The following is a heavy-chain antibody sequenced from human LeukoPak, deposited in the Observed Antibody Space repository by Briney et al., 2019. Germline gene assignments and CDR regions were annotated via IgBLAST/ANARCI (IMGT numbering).Heavy chain of an antibody. D-gene: IGHD3-10*01. Sequence: GGSLRLSCAASGFTFSSYAMIWVRQAPGKGLEWVSLISDSGTSTYYPDSVKGRFTISRDNSTNTVYLHMNSLRAEDTAVYYCAKGVSGYGSGRPFDYWGQGTLVTVSS. CDR1: GFTFSSYA. V-gene: IGHV3-23*01. CDR2: ISDSGTST. CDR3: AKGVSGYGSGRPFDY. J-gene: IGHJ4*02.